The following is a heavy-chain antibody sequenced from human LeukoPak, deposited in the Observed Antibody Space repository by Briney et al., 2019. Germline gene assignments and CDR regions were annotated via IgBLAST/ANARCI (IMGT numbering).Heavy chain of an antibody. D-gene: IGHD3-22*01. V-gene: IGHV4-34*01. CDR1: GGSFSGYY. J-gene: IGHJ4*02. Sequence: PSETLSLTCAVYGGSFSGYYWGWIRQPPGKGLEWIGEINHSGSTNYNPSLKSRVTISVDTSKNQFSLKLSSVTAADTAVYYCARGRSRRYYYDSSGYYYPPDYWGQGTLVTVSS. CDR2: INHSGST. CDR3: ARGRSRRYYYDSSGYYYPPDY.